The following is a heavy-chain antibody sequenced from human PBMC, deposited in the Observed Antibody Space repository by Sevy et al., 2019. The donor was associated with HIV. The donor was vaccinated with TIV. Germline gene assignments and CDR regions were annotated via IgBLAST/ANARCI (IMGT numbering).Heavy chain of an antibody. CDR3: ARKVGGGVDY. D-gene: IGHD3-10*01. CDR2: ISYDGSNK. CDR1: GFTFSSYA. J-gene: IGHJ4*02. Sequence: GGSLRLSCAASGFTFSSYAMHWVRQAPGKGLEWVAVISYDGSNKYYADSVKGRFTISRDNSKNTLYLQMNSLRAEDTAGYYCARKVGGGVDYWGQGTLVTVSS. V-gene: IGHV3-30-3*01.